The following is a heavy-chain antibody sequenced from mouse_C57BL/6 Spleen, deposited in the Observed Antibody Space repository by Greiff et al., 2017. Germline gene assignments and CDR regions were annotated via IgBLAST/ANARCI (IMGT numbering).Heavy chain of an antibody. CDR2: IDPSDSYT. CDR1: GYTFTSYW. CDR3: ARYYGYDVRYFDY. Sequence: QVQLQQPGAELVRPGTSVKLSCKASGYTFTSYWMHWVKQRPGQGLEWIGVIDPSDSYTNYNQKFKGKATLTVDTSSSTAYMQLSSLTSEDSAVYYCARYYGYDVRYFDYWGQGTTRTVSS. V-gene: IGHV1-59*01. J-gene: IGHJ2*01. D-gene: IGHD2-2*01.